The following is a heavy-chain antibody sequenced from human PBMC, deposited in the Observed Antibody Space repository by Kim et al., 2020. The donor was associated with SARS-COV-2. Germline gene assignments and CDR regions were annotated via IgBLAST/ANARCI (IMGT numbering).Heavy chain of an antibody. V-gene: IGHV3-23*01. D-gene: IGHD3-10*01. J-gene: IGHJ4*02. CDR3: AKDPYYYGSGTSLFDY. Sequence: SVKGRFTIARDNSKNTLDQQMNSLRAEDTAVYYCAKDPYYYGSGTSLFDYWGQGTLVTVSS.